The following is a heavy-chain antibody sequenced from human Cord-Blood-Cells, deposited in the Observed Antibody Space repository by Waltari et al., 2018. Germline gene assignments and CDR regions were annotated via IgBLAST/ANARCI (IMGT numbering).Heavy chain of an antibody. J-gene: IGHJ4*02. CDR1: GYTLTELS. CDR3: ATDRYYSSSSSFDY. D-gene: IGHD6-6*01. Sequence: QVQLVQSGAEVKKPGASVKVSCKVSGYTLTELSMHWVRPAPGKRLEWMGGVEPEDGETIDAQKFQGRVTMTEDTSTDTAYMELSSLRSEDTAVYYCATDRYYSSSSSFDYWGQGTLVTVSS. V-gene: IGHV1-24*01. CDR2: VEPEDGET.